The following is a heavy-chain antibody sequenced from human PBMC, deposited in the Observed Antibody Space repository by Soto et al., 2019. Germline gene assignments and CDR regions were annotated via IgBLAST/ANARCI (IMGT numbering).Heavy chain of an antibody. CDR1: GGSIRSGDYY. CDR2: IYYSGST. V-gene: IGHV4-30-4*01. CDR3: ARDRNGGLFDT. D-gene: IGHD3-16*01. Sequence: PSETLSFTCTVSGGSIRSGDYYWSWILQPPWKCLEWIGYIYYSGSTYYNPSLKSRVTISVDTSKNKFSLKLSSVTAADTAVYYRARDRNGGLFDTWGQGTMVTHSS. J-gene: IGHJ5*02.